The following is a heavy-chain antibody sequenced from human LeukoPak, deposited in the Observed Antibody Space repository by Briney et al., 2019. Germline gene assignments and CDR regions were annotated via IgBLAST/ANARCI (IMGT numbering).Heavy chain of an antibody. J-gene: IGHJ5*01. Sequence: GGSLRLSCAASGFTFSSYAMSWVRQAPGKGLEWVPAISGSGGSTYYADSVKGRFTISRDNSKNTLYLQMNSLRAEDTAVYYCAKVVEMATILAGFDCWGQGTLVTVSS. V-gene: IGHV3-23*01. CDR2: ISGSGGST. CDR1: GFTFSSYA. CDR3: AKVVEMATILAGFDC. D-gene: IGHD5-24*01.